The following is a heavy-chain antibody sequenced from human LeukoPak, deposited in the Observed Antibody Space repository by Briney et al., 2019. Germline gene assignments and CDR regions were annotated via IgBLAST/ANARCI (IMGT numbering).Heavy chain of an antibody. CDR2: ISWNSGSI. D-gene: IGHD5-24*01. V-gene: IGHV3-9*01. J-gene: IGHJ4*02. CDR3: AKASMATINSRNDY. CDR1: GFTFSSYW. Sequence: LRFSCAASGFTFSSYWMSWVRQAPGKGLEWVSGISWNSGSIGYADSAKGRFTISRDNAKNSLYLQMNSLRAEDTALYYCAKASMATINSRNDYWGQGTLVTVSS.